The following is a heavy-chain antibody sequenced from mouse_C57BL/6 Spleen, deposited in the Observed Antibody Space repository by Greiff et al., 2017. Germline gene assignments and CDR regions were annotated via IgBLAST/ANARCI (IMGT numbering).Heavy chain of an antibody. D-gene: IGHD2-1*01. Sequence: QVQLQQSGAELVKPGASVKLSCKASGYTFTSYWMHWVKQRRGRGLEWIGRIDPNSGGTKYNEKFKSKATLTVDKPSSTAYMQLSSLTSEYSAVYYCAIPIYYGNLYYAMDYWGQGTSVTVSS. CDR1: GYTFTSYW. V-gene: IGHV1-72*01. J-gene: IGHJ4*01. CDR3: AIPIYYGNLYYAMDY. CDR2: IDPNSGGT.